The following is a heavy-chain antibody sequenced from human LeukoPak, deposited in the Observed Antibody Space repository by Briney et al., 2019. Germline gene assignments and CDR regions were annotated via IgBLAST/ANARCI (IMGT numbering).Heavy chain of an antibody. J-gene: IGHJ4*02. CDR2: IRGDSSET. CDR1: GFTFSRYS. Sequence: GGSLRLSCAGSGFTFSRYSMIWVRQAPGKGLEWVSSIRGDSSETRHAGSVMGRFTISRDNAEKSLYLQMNSLRAEDTAVYYCARGHFGVVLDYWGQGTLVTVSS. V-gene: IGHV3-21*01. D-gene: IGHD3-3*01. CDR3: ARGHFGVVLDY.